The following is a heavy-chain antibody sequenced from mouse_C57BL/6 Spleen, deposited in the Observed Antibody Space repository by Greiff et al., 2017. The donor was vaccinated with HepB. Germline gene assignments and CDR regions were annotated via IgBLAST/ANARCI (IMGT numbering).Heavy chain of an antibody. Sequence: EVKLMESGGGLVKPGGSLKLSCAASGFTFSDYGMHWVRQAPEKGLEWVAYISSGSSTIYYADTVKGRFTISRDNAKNTLFLQMTSLRSEDTAMYYCAIGGEGGFAYWGQGTLVTVSA. J-gene: IGHJ3*01. CDR2: ISSGSSTI. CDR1: GFTFSDYG. V-gene: IGHV5-17*01. CDR3: AIGGEGGFAY.